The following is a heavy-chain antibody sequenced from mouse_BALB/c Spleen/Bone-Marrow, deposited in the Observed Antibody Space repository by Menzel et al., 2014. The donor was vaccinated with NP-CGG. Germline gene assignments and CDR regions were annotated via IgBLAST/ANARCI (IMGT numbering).Heavy chain of an antibody. CDR3: AREIINDYHWYFDV. V-gene: IGHV7-3*02. Sequence: VQLKDSGGGLVQPGGSLRLSCATSGFTFTDYYMSWVRQPPGKALEWLGFIRNKANGYTTEYSASVKGRFTISRDNSQSILYLQMNTLRAEDSATYYCAREIINDYHWYFDVWGAGTTVTVSS. CDR1: GFTFTDYY. J-gene: IGHJ1*01. D-gene: IGHD2-4*01. CDR2: IRNKANGYTT.